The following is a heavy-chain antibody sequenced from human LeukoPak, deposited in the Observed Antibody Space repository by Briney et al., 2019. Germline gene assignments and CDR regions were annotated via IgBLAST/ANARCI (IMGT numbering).Heavy chain of an antibody. J-gene: IGHJ6*03. D-gene: IGHD3-10*01. Sequence: SQTLSLTCAISGDSVSSNSAAWNWIRQSPSRGLEWLGRTYYRSKWYNDYAVSVKSRITINPDTSKNQFSLQLNSVTPEDTAVYYCARDGLNTMVRGKIHYNYMDVWGKGTTVSISS. V-gene: IGHV6-1*01. CDR1: GDSVSSNSAA. CDR2: TYYRSKWYN. CDR3: ARDGLNTMVRGKIHYNYMDV.